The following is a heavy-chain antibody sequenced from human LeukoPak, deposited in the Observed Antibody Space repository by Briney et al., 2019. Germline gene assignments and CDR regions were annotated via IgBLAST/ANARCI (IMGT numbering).Heavy chain of an antibody. J-gene: IGHJ4*02. CDR3: TTDYVDSGGDGDFDY. Sequence: GGSLRLSCAPSGFTFRNAWMSWVRQTPGKGLEWVGRIRTTATSYATPVKGRFIISRDDSKNMLFLQMNSLKTEDTAMYYCTTDYVDSGGDGDFDYWGQGTLVTVSS. CDR2: IRTTAT. D-gene: IGHD2-21*01. CDR1: GFTFRNAW. V-gene: IGHV3-15*01.